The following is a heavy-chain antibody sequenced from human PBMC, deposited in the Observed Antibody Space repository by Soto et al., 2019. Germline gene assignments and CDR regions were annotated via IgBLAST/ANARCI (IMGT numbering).Heavy chain of an antibody. V-gene: IGHV1-69*02. J-gene: IGHJ4*02. Sequence: QVQLVQSGAEVKKPGSSVKASCKASGDTFNFYTINWVRQAPGLGLEWMGRFNPILSFSNSALKFQGRVTLTADKSTSTAYMGLSSLRSEDTAIYYCATSFGSGSRAFDYWGQGALVTVSS. CDR2: FNPILSFS. D-gene: IGHD3-10*01. CDR1: GDTFNFYT. CDR3: ATSFGSGSRAFDY.